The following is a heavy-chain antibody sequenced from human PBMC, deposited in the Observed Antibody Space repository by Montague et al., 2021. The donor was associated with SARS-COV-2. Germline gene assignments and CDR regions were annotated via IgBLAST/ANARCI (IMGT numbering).Heavy chain of an antibody. D-gene: IGHD5-18*01. CDR3: ARMPDQVWLDY. CDR2: IDWDDDK. V-gene: IGHV2-70*01. Sequence: PALVKPTQTFTLTCTFSGFSLSTSGMCVSWIRQPPGKALEWLAVIDWDDDKSYSTSLKTRLTISKDTTKNQVVLTMTNMDPVDTATYYCARMPDQVWLDYWGQGILVTVSS. J-gene: IGHJ4*02. CDR1: GFSLSTSGMC.